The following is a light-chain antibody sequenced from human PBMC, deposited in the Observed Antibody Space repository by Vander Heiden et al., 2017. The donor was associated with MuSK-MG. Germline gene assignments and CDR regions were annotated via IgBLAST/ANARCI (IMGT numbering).Light chain of an antibody. J-gene: IGLJ1*01. CDR1: SSDVGYYDY. CDR2: DVS. V-gene: IGLV2-14*03. CDR3: SSYTGSSTLYV. Sequence: QSALTQPASVSGSPGQSITISCTGTSSDVGYYDYVSWYQQHPGKAPKLMIYDVSDRPSGVSNRFSGSKSGNTASLTISGLQAEDEADYYCSSYTGSSTLYVFGTGTKVTVL.